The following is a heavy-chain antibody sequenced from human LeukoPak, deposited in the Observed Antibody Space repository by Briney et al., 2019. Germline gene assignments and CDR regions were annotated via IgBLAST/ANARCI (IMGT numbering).Heavy chain of an antibody. V-gene: IGHV4-38-2*02. J-gene: IGHJ4*02. D-gene: IGHD3-10*01. CDR2: IYYSGST. CDR3: ARVGYSSSGNYYNDRGAFDY. CDR1: GYSISSNYY. Sequence: SETLSLTCTVSGYSISSNYYWGWIRQPPGKGLEWIGNIYYSGSTYYNPSLKSRVTISVDTSKNQFSLKLSSVTAADTAVYYCARVGYSSSGNYYNDRGAFDYWGQGTLVTVSS.